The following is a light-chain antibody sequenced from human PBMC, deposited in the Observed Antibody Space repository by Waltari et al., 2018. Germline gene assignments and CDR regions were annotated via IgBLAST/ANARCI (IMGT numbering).Light chain of an antibody. Sequence: DIQMTQSPSSLSASVGDRVTITCRASQSISNYLNWCQQKPGKAPKLLIFAASSLQSGVPSRFSGSGSGTDFTLTISSLQPEDFAVYYCQQRSNWPPLAFGPGTKVDIK. CDR2: AAS. CDR3: QQRSNWPPLA. J-gene: IGKJ3*01. V-gene: IGKV1-39*01. CDR1: QSISNY.